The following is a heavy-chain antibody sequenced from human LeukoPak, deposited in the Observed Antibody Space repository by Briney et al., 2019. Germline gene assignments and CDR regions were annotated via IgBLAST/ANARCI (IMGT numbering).Heavy chain of an antibody. CDR1: GGTFSSYA. CDR3: AVLPGIAAAGTALTDY. D-gene: IGHD6-13*01. V-gene: IGHV1-69*13. J-gene: IGHJ4*02. CDR2: IIPIFGTA. Sequence: GASVKVSCKASGGTFSSYAISWVRQAPGQGLEWMGGIIPIFGTANYAQKFQGRVTITADESTSTAYMELSSLRSEDAAVYYCAVLPGIAAAGTALTDYWGQGTLVTVSS.